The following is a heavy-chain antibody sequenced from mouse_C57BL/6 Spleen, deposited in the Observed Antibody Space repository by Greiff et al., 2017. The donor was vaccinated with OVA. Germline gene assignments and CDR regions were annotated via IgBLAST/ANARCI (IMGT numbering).Heavy chain of an antibody. CDR2: IYPGSGNT. CDR3: ARLVRSNYDSTWFAY. V-gene: IGHV1-76*01. CDR1: GYTFTDYY. Sequence: QVQLQQSGAELVRPGASVKLSCKASGYTFTDYYINWVKQRPGQGLEWIARIYPGSGNTYYNEKFKGKATLTAEKSSSTAYMQLSSLTSEDSSVYFCARLVRSNYDSTWFAYWGQGTLVTVSA. J-gene: IGHJ3*01. D-gene: IGHD2-4*01.